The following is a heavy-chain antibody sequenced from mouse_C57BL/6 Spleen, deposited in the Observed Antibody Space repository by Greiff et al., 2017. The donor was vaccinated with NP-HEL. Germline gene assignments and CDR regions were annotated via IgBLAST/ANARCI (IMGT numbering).Heavy chain of an antibody. CDR2: IWTGGGT. CDR1: GFSLTSYA. Sequence: VKVVESGPGLVAPSQSLSITCTVSGFSLTSYAISWVRQPPGKGLEWLGVIWTGGGTNYNSALKSRLSISKDNSKSQVFLKMNSLQTDDTARYYCARRGSKGRYYYAMDYWGQGTSVTVSS. V-gene: IGHV2-9-1*01. D-gene: IGHD1-1*01. J-gene: IGHJ4*01. CDR3: ARRGSKGRYYYAMDY.